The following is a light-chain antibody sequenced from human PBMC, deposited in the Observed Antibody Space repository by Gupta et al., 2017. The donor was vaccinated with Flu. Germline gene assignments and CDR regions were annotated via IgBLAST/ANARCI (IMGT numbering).Light chain of an antibody. CDR1: SSDVGGYNY. J-gene: IGLJ2*01. CDR3: SSYTCRNTFV. V-gene: IGLV2-14*01. Sequence: QPALTQPASVSVSPGQSITISCTGTSSDVGGYNYVSWYQQHPGKAPKLMIYEVSNRPSGVSNRFSGSKAGNTASLTLSGLQAEDEADYYCSSYTCRNTFVFGAGTKLTVL. CDR2: EVS.